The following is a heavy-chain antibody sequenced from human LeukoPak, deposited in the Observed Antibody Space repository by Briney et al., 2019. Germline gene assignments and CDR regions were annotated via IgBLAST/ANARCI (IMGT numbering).Heavy chain of an antibody. CDR2: ISIRSSYI. Sequence: GGSLRLSCAASGFTFSSYSMNWVRHAPGQGMDRVSFISIRSSYIYFADSVKSRFTISRANANNSLYLHMNSLRAEDPAVYFCAGDSVNSNGLTLPGDYYYGMDVWGKGGTVTVSS. D-gene: IGHD5-18*01. V-gene: IGHV3-21*01. CDR1: GFTFSSYS. CDR3: AGDSVNSNGLTLPGDYYYGMDV. J-gene: IGHJ6*04.